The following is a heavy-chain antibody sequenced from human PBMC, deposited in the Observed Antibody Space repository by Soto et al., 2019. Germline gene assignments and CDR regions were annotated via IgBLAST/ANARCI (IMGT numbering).Heavy chain of an antibody. V-gene: IGHV4-61*01. Sequence: QVQLQESGPGLVKPSETLSLTCTVSGGSVSSGSYYWSWIRQPPGKGLEWIGYIYYSGSTNYNLSLKSRVTISVDTSKNQFSLKLSSVTAADTAVYYCARDHHYYDSSGYLEYFQHWGQGTLVTVSS. D-gene: IGHD3-22*01. CDR1: GGSVSSGSYY. CDR2: IYYSGST. CDR3: ARDHHYYDSSGYLEYFQH. J-gene: IGHJ1*01.